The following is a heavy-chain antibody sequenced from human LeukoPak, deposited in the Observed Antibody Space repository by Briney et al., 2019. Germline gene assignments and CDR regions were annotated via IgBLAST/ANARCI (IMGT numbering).Heavy chain of an antibody. J-gene: IGHJ5*02. CDR1: GGSISSYY. CDR2: IYYSGST. Sequence: SETLSLTCTVSGGSISSYYWSWIRQPPGKGLEWIGYIYYSGSTNYNPSLKSRVTISVDTSKNQFSLKLSSVTAADTAVYYCARSGIRMQWLGHNWFDPWGQGTLVTVSS. CDR3: ARSGIRMQWLGHNWFDP. V-gene: IGHV4-59*08. D-gene: IGHD6-19*01.